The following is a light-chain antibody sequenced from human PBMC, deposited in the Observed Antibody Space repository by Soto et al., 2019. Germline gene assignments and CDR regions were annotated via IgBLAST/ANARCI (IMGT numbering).Light chain of an antibody. CDR3: QQRSNWPPTWT. Sequence: EIVLTQSPGTLSLSPGERATLSCRASQSVSSYLAWSQQKPGQAPRLLIYDASNRATGIPARFSGSGSGTDFTLTISSLEPEDFAVYYCQQRSNWPPTWTFGQGTKVDIK. CDR2: DAS. CDR1: QSVSSY. J-gene: IGKJ1*01. V-gene: IGKV3-11*01.